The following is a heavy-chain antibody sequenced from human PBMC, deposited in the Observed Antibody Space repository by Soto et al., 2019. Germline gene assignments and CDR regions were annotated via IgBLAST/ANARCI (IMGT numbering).Heavy chain of an antibody. Sequence: EVQLLESGGGLVQPGGSLRLSCAASGVTFSSYAMNWVRQPPGKGLEWVSIISGGGGSAYYADSVKGRFSISRDNSKNTLYLQMNSLRAEDTAVYYCAKVGSSWYSHFDYWGQGTLVTVSS. J-gene: IGHJ4*02. D-gene: IGHD6-13*01. CDR2: ISGGGGSA. CDR1: GVTFSSYA. CDR3: AKVGSSWYSHFDY. V-gene: IGHV3-23*01.